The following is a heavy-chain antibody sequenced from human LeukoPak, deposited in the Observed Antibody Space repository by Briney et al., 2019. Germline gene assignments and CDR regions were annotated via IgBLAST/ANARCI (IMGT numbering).Heavy chain of an antibody. CDR1: GFTFSNSA. Sequence: GGSLRLSCAASGFTFSNSAMSWVRQAPGKGLEWVSTLSGSGITTYYADSVKGRFTISRDNSKNTLYLQMNSLRAEDTAVYYCARAATYYYDSSSDAFDIWGQGTMVTVSS. J-gene: IGHJ3*02. V-gene: IGHV3-23*01. CDR3: ARAATYYYDSSSDAFDI. CDR2: LSGSGITT. D-gene: IGHD3-22*01.